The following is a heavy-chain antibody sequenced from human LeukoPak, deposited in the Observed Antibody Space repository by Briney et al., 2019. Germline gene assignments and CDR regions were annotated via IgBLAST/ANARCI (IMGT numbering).Heavy chain of an antibody. J-gene: IGHJ6*02. V-gene: IGHV3-74*01. CDR1: GFTFSSFW. Sequence: GGSLRLSCAGSGFTFSSFWMHWVRPAPGKGLVWVSRIKSDGSSTSYADSVKGRFTISRDNAKNTLFLQMSSLRAEDTAVYYCARDREIAVAGTAPFAANGPYYYDSMDVWGQGTTVTASS. D-gene: IGHD6-19*01. CDR2: IKSDGSST. CDR3: ARDREIAVAGTAPFAANGPYYYDSMDV.